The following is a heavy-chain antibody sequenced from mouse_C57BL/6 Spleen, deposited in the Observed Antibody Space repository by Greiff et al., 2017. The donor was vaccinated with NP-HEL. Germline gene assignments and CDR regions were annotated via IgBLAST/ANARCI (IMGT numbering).Heavy chain of an antibody. D-gene: IGHD6-1*01. Sequence: QVQLQQSGPELVKPGASVKISCTASGYSFTSYYIHWVKQRPGQGLEWIGWIYPVSGTTKYNEKFKGKATLTADTSSSTAYMQLSSLTSEDSAVYYCARDSPFAYWGQGTLVTVSA. CDR1: GYSFTSYY. CDR2: IYPVSGTT. CDR3: ARDSPFAY. V-gene: IGHV1-66*01. J-gene: IGHJ3*01.